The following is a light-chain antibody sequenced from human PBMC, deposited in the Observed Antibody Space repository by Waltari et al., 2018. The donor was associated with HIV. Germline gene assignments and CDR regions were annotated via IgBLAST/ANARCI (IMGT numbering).Light chain of an antibody. CDR1: QSLLNSNGNNY. CDR2: LAS. Sequence: EIVMTQSPLSLPVTPGEPASISCRASQSLLNSNGNNYLDWYLQKPGQSPQFLIYLASSRAAGVPDRCTGSGSGTDFTLKISRVEAEDVGIYYCMQALQTPYTFGQGTKLE. CDR3: MQALQTPYT. J-gene: IGKJ2*01. V-gene: IGKV2-28*01.